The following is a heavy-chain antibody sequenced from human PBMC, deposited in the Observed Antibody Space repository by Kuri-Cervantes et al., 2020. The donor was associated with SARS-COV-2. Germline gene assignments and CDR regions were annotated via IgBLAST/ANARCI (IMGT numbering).Heavy chain of an antibody. CDR1: GYTLTELA. CDR3: AKALGYSGYDPYYFDY. V-gene: IGHV1-24*01. D-gene: IGHD5-12*01. Sequence: ASVKVSCKVSGYTLTELAMHWVRQAPGKGLEWMGGFDPEDGETIYAQKFQGRVTMTEDTSTDTAYMELSSLRSEDTAVYYCAKALGYSGYDPYYFDYWGQGTLVTVSS. CDR2: FDPEDGET. J-gene: IGHJ4*02.